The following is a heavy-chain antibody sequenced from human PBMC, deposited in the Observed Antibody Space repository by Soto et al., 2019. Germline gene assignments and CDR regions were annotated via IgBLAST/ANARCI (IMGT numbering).Heavy chain of an antibody. CDR3: ARDQGYCSSTSCYRYYGMDV. V-gene: IGHV3-30-3*01. CDR2: ISYDGSNK. CDR1: GFTFSSYA. Sequence: PGGSLRLSCAASGFTFSSYAMHWVRQAPGKGLEWVAVISYDGSNKYYADSVKGRFTISRDNSKNTLYLQMNSLRAEDTAVYYCARDQGYCSSTSCYRYYGMDVWGQGTTVTVSS. D-gene: IGHD2-2*01. J-gene: IGHJ6*02.